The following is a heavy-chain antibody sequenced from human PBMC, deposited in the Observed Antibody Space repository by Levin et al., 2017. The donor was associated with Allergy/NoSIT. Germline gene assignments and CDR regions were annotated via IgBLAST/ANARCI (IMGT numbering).Heavy chain of an antibody. J-gene: IGHJ3*02. Sequence: SQTLSLPCAVYGGSFSGSYWSWIRQPPGKGLEWIGEINHSGSTNYNPSLKSRVTISVDTSKNQFSLKLSSVTAADTAVYYCATPYCSGGSCHDAFDIWGQGTMVTVSS. V-gene: IGHV4-34*01. CDR1: GGSFSGSY. CDR2: INHSGST. CDR3: ATPYCSGGSCHDAFDI. D-gene: IGHD2-15*01.